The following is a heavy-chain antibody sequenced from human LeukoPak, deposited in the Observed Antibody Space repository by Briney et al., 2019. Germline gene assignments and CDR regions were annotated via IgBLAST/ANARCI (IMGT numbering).Heavy chain of an antibody. V-gene: IGHV4-61*02. Sequence: PSQTLSLTCTVSGGSMSSGSYYWSWIRQPAGKGLEWIGRIYTSGSTNYNPSLRSRVTISVDTSKNQFCLKLSSVTAADTAVYYCARIYNCFDPWGQGTLVTVSS. CDR2: IYTSGST. CDR1: GGSMSSGSYY. J-gene: IGHJ5*02. CDR3: ARIYNCFDP.